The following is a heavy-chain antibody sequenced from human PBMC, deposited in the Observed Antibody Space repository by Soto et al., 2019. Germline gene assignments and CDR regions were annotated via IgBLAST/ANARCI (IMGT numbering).Heavy chain of an antibody. Sequence: PSETLSLTCAISGDSVSSNSAAWNWIRQSPLRGLEWLGRTYYRSKWYNDYAVSVKSRITINPDTSKNQFSLQLNSVTPEDTAVYYCARDRYCSGGSCYSYYYYGMDVWGQGTTVTVSS. V-gene: IGHV6-1*01. D-gene: IGHD2-15*01. CDR2: TYYRSKWYN. CDR1: GDSVSSNSAA. CDR3: ARDRYCSGGSCYSYYYYGMDV. J-gene: IGHJ6*02.